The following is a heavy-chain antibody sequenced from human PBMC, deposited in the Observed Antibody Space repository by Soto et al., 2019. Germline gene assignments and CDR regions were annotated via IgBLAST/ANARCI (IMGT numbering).Heavy chain of an antibody. J-gene: IGHJ6*02. D-gene: IGHD1-26*01. CDR3: ARDRPAVMWELPPRYGMDV. CDR1: GGSISSSY. CDR2: IYYSGST. V-gene: IGHV4-59*01. Sequence: QVQLQESRPGLVKPSETLSLTCTVSGGSISSSYWSWIRQPPGKGLEWIGYIYYSGSTNYNPSLKSLVTISVDTYKNQFSLKLSSVTAADTAVYYCARDRPAVMWELPPRYGMDVWGQGTTVTVTS.